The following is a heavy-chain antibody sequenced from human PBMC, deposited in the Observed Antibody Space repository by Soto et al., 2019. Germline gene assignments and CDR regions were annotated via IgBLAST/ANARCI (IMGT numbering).Heavy chain of an antibody. D-gene: IGHD6-13*01. CDR2: IIPIFGTA. CDR1: GGTFSSYA. J-gene: IGHJ4*02. Sequence: SVKVSCKASGGTFSSYAISWVRQAPGQGLEWMGGIIPIFGTANYAQKFQGRVTITADKSTSTAYMELSSLRSEDTAVYYCARSGYSRSWYYAFDYWGQGTLVPVSP. V-gene: IGHV1-69*06. CDR3: ARSGYSRSWYYAFDY.